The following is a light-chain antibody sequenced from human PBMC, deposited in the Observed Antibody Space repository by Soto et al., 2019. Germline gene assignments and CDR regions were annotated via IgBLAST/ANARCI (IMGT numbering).Light chain of an antibody. CDR1: QSVSSN. J-gene: IGKJ5*01. CDR2: GAS. Sequence: EIVMTQSPATLSVSPGERATLSCRASQSVSSNLAWYQQKPGQAPRLLIYGASIRATGIPARFSGSGSGTEFTLTISSLQSEDFAVYYCQQYNNWPLTFGQGTRWRL. CDR3: QQYNNWPLT. V-gene: IGKV3D-15*01.